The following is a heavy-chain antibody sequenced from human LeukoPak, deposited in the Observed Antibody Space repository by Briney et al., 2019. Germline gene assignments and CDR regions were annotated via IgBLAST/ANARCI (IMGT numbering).Heavy chain of an antibody. CDR1: GGSISSYY. CDR3: ARTLLPGATIDY. D-gene: IGHD1-26*01. J-gene: IGHJ4*02. Sequence: PSETLSLTCTVSGGSISSYYWSWIRQPPGKGLEWIGYIYYSGSTDYNPSLKSRVTISVDTSKNQSSLKLSSVTAADTAVYYCARTLLPGATIDYWGQGTLVTVSS. CDR2: IYYSGST. V-gene: IGHV4-59*01.